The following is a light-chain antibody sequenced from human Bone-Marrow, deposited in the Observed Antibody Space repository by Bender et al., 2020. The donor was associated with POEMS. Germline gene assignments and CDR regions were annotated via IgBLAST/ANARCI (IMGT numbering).Light chain of an antibody. CDR1: ALSKQY. CDR3: QVWDRGSEHYV. V-gene: IGLV3-21*02. J-gene: IGLJ1*01. Sequence: SYELTQPPSVSVSPGQTAKITCSGDALSKQYVYWYQQKPGQAPVLVISYDRDRPSGIPERFSGSNSGNTATLTISRVEAGDEADYYCQVWDRGSEHYVHGTGTKVTVL. CDR2: YDR.